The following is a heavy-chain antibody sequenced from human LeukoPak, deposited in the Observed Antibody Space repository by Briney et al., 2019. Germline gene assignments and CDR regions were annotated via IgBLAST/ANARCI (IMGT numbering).Heavy chain of an antibody. CDR2: ISHDGACI. Sequence: GGSLRLSCAASGVFFFGYAMVWVRQAPGKGLEWLSFISHDGACIYYVESVKGRFTISRDDPKNTFYLQMNSLTTEDTAVYFCARIGFGYTFGGGFDPWGQGNLVTVSS. CDR1: GVFFFGYA. J-gene: IGHJ5*02. D-gene: IGHD5-18*01. V-gene: IGHV3-30*04. CDR3: ARIGFGYTFGGGFDP.